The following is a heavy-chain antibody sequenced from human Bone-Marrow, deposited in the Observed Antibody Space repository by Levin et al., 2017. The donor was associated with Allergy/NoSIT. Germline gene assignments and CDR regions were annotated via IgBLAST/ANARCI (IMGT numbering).Heavy chain of an antibody. J-gene: IGHJ5*02. Sequence: SQTPSLTCTVSGGSISGSTYYWGWIRQPPGKGLEWVATIYYSGTSYYSPSLKSRVAISVDTSKNQFSLKLNSVTAADTAVYYCARQSTWLPYNWFDPWGQGTLVTVSS. CDR2: IYYSGTS. D-gene: IGHD5-12*01. CDR1: GGSISGSTYY. V-gene: IGHV4-39*01. CDR3: ARQSTWLPYNWFDP.